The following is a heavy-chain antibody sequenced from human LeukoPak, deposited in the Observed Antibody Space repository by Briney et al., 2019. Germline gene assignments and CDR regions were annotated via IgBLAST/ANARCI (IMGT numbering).Heavy chain of an antibody. Sequence: SETLSLTCNVSGASISSSTYHWGWIRQPPGKGLEWIASIYYRGRTYYNPPLKSRVTISVDTSKNQFSLKLSSVTAADTAVYYCARLREIFGVFHYFDYWGQGTLVTVSS. CDR3: ARLREIFGVFHYFDY. J-gene: IGHJ4*02. CDR2: IYYRGRT. CDR1: GASISSSTYH. V-gene: IGHV4-39*07. D-gene: IGHD3-3*01.